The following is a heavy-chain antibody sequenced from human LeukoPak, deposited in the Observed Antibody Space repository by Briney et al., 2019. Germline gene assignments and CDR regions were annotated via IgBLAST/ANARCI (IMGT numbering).Heavy chain of an antibody. D-gene: IGHD2-15*01. CDR2: IYSGGTI. Sequence: GGSLRLSCAASGFSVRTNYMSWVRQAPGKGLEWVSVIYSGGTIRYADSVKGRFTISRDNAKNTLYLQMNSLRAEDTAVYYCARATSGYYDYWGQGTLVTVSS. J-gene: IGHJ4*02. V-gene: IGHV3-66*01. CDR1: GFSVRTNY. CDR3: ARATSGYYDY.